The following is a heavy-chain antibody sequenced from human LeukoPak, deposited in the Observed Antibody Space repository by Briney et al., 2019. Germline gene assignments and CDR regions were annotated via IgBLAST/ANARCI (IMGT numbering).Heavy chain of an antibody. D-gene: IGHD5-12*01. CDR1: GFTFSSYA. V-gene: IGHV3-23*01. CDR3: AKSYGYSGYDYLDY. Sequence: HPGGSLRLSCAASGFTFSSYAMSWVRQAPGKGLEWVSAISGSGGSTYYADSVKGRFTISRDNSKNTLYLQMNSLRAEDTAVYYCAKSYGYSGYDYLDYWGQGTLVTVSS. J-gene: IGHJ4*02. CDR2: ISGSGGST.